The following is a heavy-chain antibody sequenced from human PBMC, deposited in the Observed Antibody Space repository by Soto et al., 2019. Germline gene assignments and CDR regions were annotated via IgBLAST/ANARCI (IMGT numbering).Heavy chain of an antibody. V-gene: IGHV1-3*01. J-gene: IGHJ4*02. D-gene: IGHD5-18*01. CDR2: INAGNGNT. CDR3: ARYSYGYQDPGKRRPLGAH. Sequence: GASVKVSCKASGYTFTSYAMHWVRQAPGQRLEWMGWINAGNGNTKYSQKFQGRVTITRDTSASTAYMGLSSLRSEDTAVYYCARYSYGYQDPGKRRPLGAHWGQGTLVTVSS. CDR1: GYTFTSYA.